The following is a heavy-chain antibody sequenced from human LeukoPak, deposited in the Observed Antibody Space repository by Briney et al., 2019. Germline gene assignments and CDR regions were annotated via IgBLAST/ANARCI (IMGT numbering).Heavy chain of an antibody. D-gene: IGHD2-15*01. CDR2: INSDGSST. CDR1: GFTFSSHS. CDR3: GGGTYPYY. Sequence: QPGGSLRLSCAAPGFTFSSHSMNWVRQAPGKGLVWVSRINSDGSSTSYADSVKGRFTISRDNAKNTLFLQMNSLSADDTAVYYCGGGTYPYYWGQGALVTVSS. J-gene: IGHJ4*02. V-gene: IGHV3-74*01.